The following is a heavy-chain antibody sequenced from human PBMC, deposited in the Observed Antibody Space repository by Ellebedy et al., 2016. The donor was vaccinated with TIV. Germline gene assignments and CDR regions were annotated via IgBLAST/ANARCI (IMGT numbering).Heavy chain of an antibody. CDR3: ARTSTGLYWYFDL. CDR2: ISYDGSNK. V-gene: IGHV3-30-3*01. CDR1: GFTFSSYA. D-gene: IGHD3-10*01. Sequence: GGSLRLSXAASGFTFSSYAMHWVRQAPGKGLEWVAVISYDGSNKYYADSVKGRFTISRDNSKNTLYLQMNSLRAGDTAVYYCARTSTGLYWYFDLWGRGTLVTVSS. J-gene: IGHJ2*01.